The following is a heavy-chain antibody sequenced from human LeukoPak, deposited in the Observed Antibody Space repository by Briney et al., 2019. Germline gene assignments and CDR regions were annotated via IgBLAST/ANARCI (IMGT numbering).Heavy chain of an antibody. CDR2: THHDGST. Sequence: KPSETLSLTCAVYGGSLSGYYWSWIRQPPGKGLEWIGETHHDGSTNYNLSLKSRVTISVDTSKNQFSLKLSSVTAADTAVYYCARDSSGGLDYWGQGTLVTVSS. V-gene: IGHV4-34*01. D-gene: IGHD6-19*01. CDR3: ARDSSGGLDY. J-gene: IGHJ4*02. CDR1: GGSLSGYY.